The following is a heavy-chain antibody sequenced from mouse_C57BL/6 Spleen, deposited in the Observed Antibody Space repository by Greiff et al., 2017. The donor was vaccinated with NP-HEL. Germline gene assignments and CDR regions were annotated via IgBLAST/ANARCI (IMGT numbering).Heavy chain of an antibody. CDR3: TAYYYGSMDY. CDR1: GYTFTDYE. V-gene: IGHV1-15*01. J-gene: IGHJ4*01. Sequence: QVQLQQSGAELVRPGASVTLSCKASGYTFTDYEMHWVKQTPVHGLEWIGAIDPETGGTAYNQKFKGKAILTADKSSSTAYIELRSLTSEDSAVYYCTAYYYGSMDYWGQGTSVTVSS. CDR2: IDPETGGT. D-gene: IGHD1-1*01.